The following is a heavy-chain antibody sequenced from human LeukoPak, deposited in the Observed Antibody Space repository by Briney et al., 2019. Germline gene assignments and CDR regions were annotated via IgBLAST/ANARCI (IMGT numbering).Heavy chain of an antibody. Sequence: SVKVSCKASGGTFSSYAISWVRQAPGQGLEWMGGIIPIFGTANYAQKFQGRVTMTRDMSTSTVYMELSSLRSEDTAVCYCARGYYYDSSGYYSWGQGTLVTVSS. J-gene: IGHJ4*02. CDR2: IIPIFGTA. CDR1: GGTFSSYA. V-gene: IGHV1-69*05. D-gene: IGHD3-22*01. CDR3: ARGYYYDSSGYYS.